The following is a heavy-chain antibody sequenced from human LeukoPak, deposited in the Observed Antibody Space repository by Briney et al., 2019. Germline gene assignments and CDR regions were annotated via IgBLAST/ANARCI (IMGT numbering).Heavy chain of an antibody. Sequence: ASVKVSCKASGYTFTSYDINWVRQATGQGLEWMGWMNPNSGNTGYAQKFQGRVTMTRNTSISTDYMERSSLRSEDTAVYYCTTARSYYDSIGWFDPWGQGTLVTVSS. CDR1: GYTFTSYD. D-gene: IGHD3-22*01. CDR2: MNPNSGNT. V-gene: IGHV1-8*01. CDR3: TTARSYYDSIGWFDP. J-gene: IGHJ5*01.